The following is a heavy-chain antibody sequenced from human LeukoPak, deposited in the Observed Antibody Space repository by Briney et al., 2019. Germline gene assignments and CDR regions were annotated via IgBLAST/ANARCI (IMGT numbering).Heavy chain of an antibody. CDR2: IYYSGST. J-gene: IGHJ4*02. Sequence: SETLSLTCTVSGGSVSSGSYYWSWIRQPPGKGLECIGYIYYSGSTNYNPSLKSRVTISVDTSKNQFSLKLSSVTAADTAVYYCARGYYDSSGYYHRVLNYWGQGTLVTVSS. D-gene: IGHD3-22*01. V-gene: IGHV4-61*01. CDR3: ARGYYDSSGYYHRVLNY. CDR1: GGSVSSGSYY.